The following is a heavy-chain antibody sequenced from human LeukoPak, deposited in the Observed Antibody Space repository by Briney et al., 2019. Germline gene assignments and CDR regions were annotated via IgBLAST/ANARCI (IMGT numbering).Heavy chain of an antibody. CDR2: IIPIFGTA. CDR3: ARDEEQLFDY. V-gene: IGHV1-69*13. J-gene: IGHJ4*02. CDR1: GYTFTSYA. Sequence: SVKVSCKTSGYTFTSYAIQWVRQAPGQGLEWMGGIIPIFGTANYAQKFQGRVTITADESTSTAYMELSSLRSEDTAVYYCARDEEQLFDYWGQGTLVTVSS. D-gene: IGHD6-13*01.